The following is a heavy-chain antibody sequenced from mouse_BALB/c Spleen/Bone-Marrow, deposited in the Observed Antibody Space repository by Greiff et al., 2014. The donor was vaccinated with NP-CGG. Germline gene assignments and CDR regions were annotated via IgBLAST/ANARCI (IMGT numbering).Heavy chain of an antibody. J-gene: IGHJ2*01. CDR2: ISRGGST. D-gene: IGHD2-3*01. V-gene: IGHV5-6-5*01. Sequence: VQLKESGGGLVKPGGSLKLSCAASGFTFSSYAMSWVRQTPEKRLEWVASISRGGSTYYPDSVKGRFTISRDNARNILYLQMSSLRSEDTAMYYCAREVDGRYYFDYWGQGTTLTVSS. CDR3: AREVDGRYYFDY. CDR1: GFTFSSYA.